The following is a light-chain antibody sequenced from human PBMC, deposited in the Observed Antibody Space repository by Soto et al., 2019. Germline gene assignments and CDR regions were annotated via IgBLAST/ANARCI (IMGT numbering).Light chain of an antibody. Sequence: EIVMTQSPATLSVSPGERATLSCRASQSVSSNLAWYQQKPGQPPRRLIYGASTRATGLPARFSGSGSGTEFTLTISSLQSEDFAVYSCQQYNDWPCTFGQGTKLEIK. CDR1: QSVSSN. CDR3: QQYNDWPCT. V-gene: IGKV3-15*01. J-gene: IGKJ2*02. CDR2: GAS.